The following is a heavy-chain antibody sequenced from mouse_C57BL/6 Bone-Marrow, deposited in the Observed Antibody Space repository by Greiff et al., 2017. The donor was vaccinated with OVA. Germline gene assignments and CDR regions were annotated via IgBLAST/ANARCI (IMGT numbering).Heavy chain of an antibody. J-gene: IGHJ1*03. CDR2: ISGGGGNT. Sequence: EVQLMESGGGLVKPGGSLKLSCAASGFTFSSYTMSWVRQTPGKRLEWVATISGGGGNTYYPDSVKGRFTISRDNAKNTLYLQMSSLRSEDTALYYCARHTDATFYWYFDVWGTGTTVTVSS. CDR1: GFTFSSYT. D-gene: IGHD6-1*01. V-gene: IGHV5-9*01. CDR3: ARHTDATFYWYFDV.